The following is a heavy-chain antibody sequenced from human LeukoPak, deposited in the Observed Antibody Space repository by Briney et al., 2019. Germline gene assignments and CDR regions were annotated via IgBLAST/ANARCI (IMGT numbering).Heavy chain of an antibody. CDR2: IWYDGSKK. J-gene: IGHJ4*02. CDR3: AKDKEYASGSYPIES. CDR1: GFTFSNHG. Sequence: PGGSLRLSCATSGFTFSNHGFPWVRQAPGKGLEWVACIWYDGSKKYYGDSAKGRFTVSRDNSKNTLYLQMISLRLEDAAVYYCAKDKEYASGSYPIESWGQGTLVTVSS. V-gene: IGHV3-30*02. D-gene: IGHD3-10*01.